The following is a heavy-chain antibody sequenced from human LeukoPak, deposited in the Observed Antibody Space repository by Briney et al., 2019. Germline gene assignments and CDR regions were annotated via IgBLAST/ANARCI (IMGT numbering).Heavy chain of an antibody. V-gene: IGHV4-59*08. CDR2: IYYSGST. Sequence: PSETLSLTCTVSGVSISSYYWSWVRQPAGKGLEWIGYIYYSGSTNYSPSLKSRVTISVDTSKNQFSLKLSSATAADTAVYHCARHKYSGYDFVFDDWGEGTLVTVSS. D-gene: IGHD5-12*01. CDR1: GVSISSYY. J-gene: IGHJ4*02. CDR3: ARHKYSGYDFVFDD.